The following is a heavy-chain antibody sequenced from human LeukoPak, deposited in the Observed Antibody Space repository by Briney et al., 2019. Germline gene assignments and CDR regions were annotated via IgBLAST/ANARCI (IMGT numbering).Heavy chain of an antibody. D-gene: IGHD6-13*01. Sequence: PGGSLRLSCAASGFTFSTFWMSWVRQAPGKGLEWVANIKQDGGGKYYVDSLKGRFTISRDNAQNALYLQMNSLSAEDTAVYYRAGGQQLIYWGPGTLVTVSS. CDR1: GFTFSTFW. J-gene: IGHJ4*02. CDR3: AGGQQLIY. V-gene: IGHV3-7*04. CDR2: IKQDGGGK.